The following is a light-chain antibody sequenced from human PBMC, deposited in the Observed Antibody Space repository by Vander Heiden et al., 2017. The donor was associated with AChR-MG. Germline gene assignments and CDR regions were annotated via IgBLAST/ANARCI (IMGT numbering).Light chain of an antibody. V-gene: IGLV7-43*01. CDR1: PGTVTSGYY. CDR2: NTN. CDR3: LLYYAGTQPNWV. J-gene: IGLJ3*02. Sequence: QTVVTQEPSLTVSPGETVTLTCASSPGTVTSGYYPNWFQQKPGQAPRSLIYNTNNRHSWTPARFSGSLLGGKPALTVSGVQPEDEAEYYCLLYYAGTQPNWVFGGGTKLTVL.